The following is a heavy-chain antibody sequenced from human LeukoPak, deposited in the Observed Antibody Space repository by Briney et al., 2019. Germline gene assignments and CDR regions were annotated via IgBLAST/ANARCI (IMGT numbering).Heavy chain of an antibody. CDR3: TRDRGYCSSTSCSTYNWFDP. CDR2: ITPIFGTA. V-gene: IGHV1-69*13. J-gene: IGHJ5*02. Sequence: GASVKVSCKASGGTFSSYAISWVRQAPGQGLEWMGGITPIFGTANYAQKFQGRVTITADESTSTAYMELSSLRSEDTAVYYCTRDRGYCSSTSCSTYNWFDPWGQGTLVTVSS. CDR1: GGTFSSYA. D-gene: IGHD2-2*01.